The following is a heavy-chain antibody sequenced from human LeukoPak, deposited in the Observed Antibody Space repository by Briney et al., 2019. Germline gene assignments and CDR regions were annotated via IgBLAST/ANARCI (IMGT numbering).Heavy chain of an antibody. CDR2: ISGSGGCT. CDR3: AKALYYYDSSGYYHSYYYYYYGMDV. CDR1: GFTFSSYA. Sequence: QPGGSLRLSCAASGFTFSSYAMSWVRQAPGKGLEWVSAISGSGGCTYYADSVKGRFTISRDNSKNTLYLQMNSLRAEVTAVYYCAKALYYYDSSGYYHSYYYYYYGMDVWGQGTTVTVSS. D-gene: IGHD3-22*01. J-gene: IGHJ6*02. V-gene: IGHV3-23*01.